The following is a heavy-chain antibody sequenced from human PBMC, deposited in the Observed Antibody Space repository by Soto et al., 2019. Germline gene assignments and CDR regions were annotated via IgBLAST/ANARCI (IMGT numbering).Heavy chain of an antibody. Sequence: LKISCKGSGYSFTSYWIGWVRQMPGKGLEWMGIIYPGDSDTRYSPSFQGQVTISADKSISTAYLQWSSLKASDTAMYYCARLPTLDYDFWSGYLDYWGQGTLVTVSS. J-gene: IGHJ4*02. CDR3: ARLPTLDYDFWSGYLDY. CDR2: IYPGDSDT. CDR1: GYSFTSYW. D-gene: IGHD3-3*01. V-gene: IGHV5-51*01.